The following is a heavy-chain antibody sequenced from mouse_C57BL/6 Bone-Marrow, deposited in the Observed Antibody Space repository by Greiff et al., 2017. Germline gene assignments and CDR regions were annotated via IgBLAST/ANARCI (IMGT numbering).Heavy chain of an antibody. CDR3: ARSGYYGPGYYCDY. D-gene: IGHD1-2*01. CDR1: GYTFTSYW. V-gene: IGHV1-64*01. CDR2: IHPNSGST. Sequence: QVQLQQPGAELVKPGASVKLSCKASGYTFTSYWMHWVKQRPGQGLEWIGMIHPNSGSTNYNEKFKSKATLTVDKSSSTAYMQLSSLTSEDSAVXDCARSGYYGPGYYCDYWGQGTTLTVSS. J-gene: IGHJ2*01.